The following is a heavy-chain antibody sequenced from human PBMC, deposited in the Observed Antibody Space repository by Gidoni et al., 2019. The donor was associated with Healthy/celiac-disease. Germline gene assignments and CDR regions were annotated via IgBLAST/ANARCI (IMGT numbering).Heavy chain of an antibody. CDR2: ILGSGGST. CDR1: GFTFSSYA. Sequence: EVQLLESGGGLVQPGGSLRLSCAASGFTFSSYAMSWVRQAPGKGLEWVSAILGSGGSTYYSDSVKGRFTISRDNSKNTLYLQMNSLRAEDTAVYYCAKDRRGLISEFDPWGQGTLVTVSS. D-gene: IGHD3-10*01. CDR3: AKDRRGLISEFDP. J-gene: IGHJ5*02. V-gene: IGHV3-23*01.